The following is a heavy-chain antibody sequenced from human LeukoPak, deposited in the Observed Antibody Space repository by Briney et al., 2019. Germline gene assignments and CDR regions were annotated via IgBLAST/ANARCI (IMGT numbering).Heavy chain of an antibody. V-gene: IGHV3-11*04. Sequence: GGSLRLSCAASGFTFSDYYMSWIRQAPGKGLEWVSYITSSGTTVFYADSVQGRFTISRDNARNSLDLQMNSLRAEDTAVYFCARDSRGGDWYFDLWGRGTLVTVSS. CDR1: GFTFSDYY. CDR3: ARDSRGGDWYFDL. D-gene: IGHD3-3*01. CDR2: ITSSGTTV. J-gene: IGHJ2*01.